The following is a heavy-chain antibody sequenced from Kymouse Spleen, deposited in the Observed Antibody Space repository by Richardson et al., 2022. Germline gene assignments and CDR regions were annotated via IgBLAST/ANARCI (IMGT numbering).Heavy chain of an antibody. Sequence: QVQLVESGGGVVQPGRSLRLSCAASGFTFSSYGMHWVRQAPGKGLEWVAVIWYDGSNKYYADSVKGRFTISRDNSKNTLYLQMNSLRAEDTAVYYCAREGITMVRGVPLGMDVWGQGTTVTVSS. CDR1: GFTFSSYG. D-gene: IGHD3-10*01. CDR3: AREGITMVRGVPLGMDV. CDR2: IWYDGSNK. V-gene: IGHV3-33*01. J-gene: IGHJ6*02.